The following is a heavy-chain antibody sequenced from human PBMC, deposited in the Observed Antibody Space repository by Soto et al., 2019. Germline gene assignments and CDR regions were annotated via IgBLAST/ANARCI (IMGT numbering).Heavy chain of an antibody. CDR2: IRAYNGNT. J-gene: IGHJ4*02. Sequence: QVQLVQSGAEVKKPGASVKVSCKASGYTFTNYGISWVRQAPGQGLEWMGWIRAYNGNTNYAQKPQGRATRTTDTSTSTAHMELRSLNSDATAVYHCATEGRPADYWGQGTLVTVSS. D-gene: IGHD1-26*01. V-gene: IGHV1-18*01. CDR3: ATEGRPADY. CDR1: GYTFTNYG.